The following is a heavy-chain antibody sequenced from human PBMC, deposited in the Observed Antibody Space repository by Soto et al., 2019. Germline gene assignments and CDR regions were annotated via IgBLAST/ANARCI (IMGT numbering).Heavy chain of an antibody. J-gene: IGHJ4*02. CDR1: GGSVSSGSYY. CDR2: IYYSGST. V-gene: IGHV4-61*01. D-gene: IGHD6-6*01. CDR3: AREYSSSSSFEY. Sequence: SKTLSLTCTVSGGSVSSGSYYLSWIRQPPGKGLEWVGYIYYSGSTNYNPSLKSRVTISVDTSKNQFSLKLSSVTAADTAVYYCAREYSSSSSFEYWGQGTLVTVS.